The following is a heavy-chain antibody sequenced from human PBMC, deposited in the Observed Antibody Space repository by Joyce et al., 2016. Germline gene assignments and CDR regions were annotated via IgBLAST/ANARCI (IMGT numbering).Heavy chain of an antibody. CDR1: GYFFTTYG. Sequence: QVQLVQSGSEVKKPGASVEVSCKASGYFFTTYGLSWVRQAPGQGFEWMGWTSDHQSNTKYAQQFQGRVTMTIDTSTSKAYMELESLRSDDTAVYYCARDIHYYNSSGYYWGAFDIWGQGTMVSVSS. V-gene: IGHV1-18*01. D-gene: IGHD3-22*01. CDR2: TSDHQSNT. CDR3: ARDIHYYNSSGYYWGAFDI. J-gene: IGHJ3*02.